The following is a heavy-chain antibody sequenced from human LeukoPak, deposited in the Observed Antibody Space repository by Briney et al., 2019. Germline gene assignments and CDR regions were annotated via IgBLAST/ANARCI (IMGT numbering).Heavy chain of an antibody. CDR1: GFTFSSYR. Sequence: PGGSLRLSCAASGFTFSSYRMKWVRQAPGKGVEWFSYISSSSSTIYYADSVKGRFTISRDDAKNSLYLQMNSLRAEDTAVYYCAELGITMTGGVWGKGTTVTISS. V-gene: IGHV3-48*01. CDR2: ISSSSSTI. J-gene: IGHJ6*04. CDR3: AELGITMTGGV. D-gene: IGHD3-10*02.